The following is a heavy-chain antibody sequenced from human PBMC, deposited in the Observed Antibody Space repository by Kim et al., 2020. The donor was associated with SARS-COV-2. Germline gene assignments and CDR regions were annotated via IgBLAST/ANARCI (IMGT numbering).Heavy chain of an antibody. CDR2: ISGSGGST. CDR3: AKGVSGSGSYYPGYY. V-gene: IGHV3-23*01. CDR1: GFTFSSYA. J-gene: IGHJ4*02. Sequence: GGSLRLSCAATGFTFSSYAMSWVRQAPGKGLEWVSAISGSGGSTYYADSVKGRFTISRDNSKNTLYLQMNSLRAEDTAVYYCAKGVSGSGSYYPGYYWGQGTLVTVSS. D-gene: IGHD3-10*01.